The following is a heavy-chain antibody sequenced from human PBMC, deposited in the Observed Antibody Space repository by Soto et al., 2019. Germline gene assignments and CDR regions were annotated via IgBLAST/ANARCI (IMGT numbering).Heavy chain of an antibody. CDR2: IYPGDSDT. CDR3: ARGGEYCSSTSCSPVGDNWFDP. CDR1: GYSFTSYW. Sequence: GESLKISCKGSGYSFTSYWIGWVRQMPGKGLEWMGIIYPGDSDTRYSPSFQGQVTISADKSISTAYLQWSSLKASDTAMYYCARGGEYCSSTSCSPVGDNWFDPWGQGTLVTVS. D-gene: IGHD2-2*01. V-gene: IGHV5-51*01. J-gene: IGHJ5*02.